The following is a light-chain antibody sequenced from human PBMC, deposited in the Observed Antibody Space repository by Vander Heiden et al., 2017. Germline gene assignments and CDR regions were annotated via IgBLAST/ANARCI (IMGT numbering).Light chain of an antibody. Sequence: QSVLTQPPSASGTPGQRVTISCSGSSSNIGSNYVYWYQQLPGTAPKRLIYRNSQRPSGVPDRFAGSKSGTSASLAISGLRSEDEADYYCAAWDDSRSGRVFGTGTKVTVL. CDR3: AAWDDSRSGRV. CDR1: SSNIGSNY. J-gene: IGLJ1*01. V-gene: IGLV1-47*01. CDR2: RNS.